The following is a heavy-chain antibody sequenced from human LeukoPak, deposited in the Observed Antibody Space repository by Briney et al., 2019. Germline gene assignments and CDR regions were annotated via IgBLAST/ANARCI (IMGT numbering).Heavy chain of an antibody. CDR3: ARIPDIVVVPAAMSVPFYYMDV. D-gene: IGHD2-2*01. CDR1: GFTVSSNY. CDR2: ISGSGGST. J-gene: IGHJ6*03. V-gene: IGHV3-53*01. Sequence: GGSLRLSCAASGFTVSSNYMNWVRQAPGKGLEWVSVISGSGGSTYYADSVKGRFTISRDNSKNTLYLQMNSLRVEDTAVYYCARIPDIVVVPAAMSVPFYYMDVWGKGTTVTVSS.